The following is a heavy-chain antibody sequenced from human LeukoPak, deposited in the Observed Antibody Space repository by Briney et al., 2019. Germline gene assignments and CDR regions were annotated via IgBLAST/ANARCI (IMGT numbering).Heavy chain of an antibody. Sequence: GESLKISRQGSGYRFNSYCIGWVRQMPGKGLEWMGIIYPGDSETRYSPSFQGQVTMSADKSTSTAYLQWSSLKASDTAMYYCARLPYNWNFDYWGQGTLVTVSS. CDR1: GYRFNSYC. CDR2: IYPGDSET. D-gene: IGHD1-20*01. CDR3: ARLPYNWNFDY. J-gene: IGHJ4*02. V-gene: IGHV5-51*01.